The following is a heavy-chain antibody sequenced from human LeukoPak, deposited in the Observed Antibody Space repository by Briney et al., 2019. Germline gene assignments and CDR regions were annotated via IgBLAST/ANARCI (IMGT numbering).Heavy chain of an antibody. CDR2: IYYSGST. CDR3: ARLGRGGYYDTKGGFDY. V-gene: IGHV4-59*01. D-gene: IGHD3-22*01. CDR1: GGSISTYK. Sequence: SETLSLTCSVSGGSISTYKWSWIRQPPGKGLEWIGYIYYSGSTNYNPPLRSRVTISVDTSKNQFSPKLSSVTAADTAVYYCARLGRGGYYDTKGGFDYWGQGTLVTVSS. J-gene: IGHJ4*02.